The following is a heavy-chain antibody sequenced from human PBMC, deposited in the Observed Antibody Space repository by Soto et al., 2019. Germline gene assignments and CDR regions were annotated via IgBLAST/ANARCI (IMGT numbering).Heavy chain of an antibody. CDR1: GFSLSSSGVG. CDR2: IYWDDTK. D-gene: IGHD3-22*01. Sequence: QITLKESGPTLVTPTETLTLTCTFSGFSLSSSGVGVGWIRQPPGQALEWVALIYWDDTKRYSPSLKSGLTITKDTSRNQVVLTMTNMDPVGTATYYFAHIRVTMIVGAGYFQHWGQGTLVTVSS. V-gene: IGHV2-5*02. CDR3: AHIRVTMIVGAGYFQH. J-gene: IGHJ1*01.